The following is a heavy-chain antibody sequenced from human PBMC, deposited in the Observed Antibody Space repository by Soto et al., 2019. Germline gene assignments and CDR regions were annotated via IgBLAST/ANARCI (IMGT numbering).Heavy chain of an antibody. D-gene: IGHD3-22*01. CDR2: IIPIFGTA. CDR3: ARWQRNYDSSGSYYFDY. Sequence: GASVKVSCRAPGGTFSSYAISGVRQAPGQGLEWMGGIIPIFGTANYAQKFQGRVTITADESTSTAYMELSSLRSEDMAVYYCARWQRNYDSSGSYYFDYWGQGTLVTVSS. CDR1: GGTFSSYA. V-gene: IGHV1-69*13. J-gene: IGHJ4*02.